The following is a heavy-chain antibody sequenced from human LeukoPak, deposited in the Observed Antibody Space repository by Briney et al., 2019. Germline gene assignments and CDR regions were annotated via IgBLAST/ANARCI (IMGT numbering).Heavy chain of an antibody. J-gene: IGHJ3*02. CDR1: GFTFRNYR. CDR2: ISSSSIYI. D-gene: IGHD5-24*01. CDR3: ARGRDGYNLVDAFDI. Sequence: GGSLRFSCAASGFTFRNYRMNWVRQAPGKGLEWVSSISSSSIYIYYADSLRGRFTISRDNAKNSLYLQMNSLRAEDTAVYYCARGRDGYNLVDAFDIWGQGTMVTVSS. V-gene: IGHV3-21*01.